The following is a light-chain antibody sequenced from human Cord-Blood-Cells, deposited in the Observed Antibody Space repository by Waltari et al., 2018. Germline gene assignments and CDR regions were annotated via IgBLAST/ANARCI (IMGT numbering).Light chain of an antibody. CDR2: RNN. Sequence: QSVLTQPPSASGTPGHRVTISCSGRSSNIGSNYVYWYQQLPETAPKLLIYRNNQRPSGVPDRFSGSKSGTSASLAISGLRSEDEADYYCAAWDDSLSGWVFGGGTKLTVL. J-gene: IGLJ3*02. V-gene: IGLV1-47*01. CDR3: AAWDDSLSGWV. CDR1: SSNIGSNY.